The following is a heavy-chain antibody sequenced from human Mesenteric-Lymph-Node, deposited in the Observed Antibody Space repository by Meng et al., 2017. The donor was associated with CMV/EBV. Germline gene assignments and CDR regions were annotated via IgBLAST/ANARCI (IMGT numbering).Heavy chain of an antibody. J-gene: IGHJ4*02. CDR3: AREANWNYEPDY. Sequence: GGSLRLSCAASGFTFSTYALHWVRQAPGKGLEWVAVVSFDGKNKYYADSVKGRFTISRDNSKNTLSLQMNSLRAEDTAVYYCAREANWNYEPDYWGQGTLVTVSS. V-gene: IGHV3-30*04. CDR2: VSFDGKNK. D-gene: IGHD1-7*01. CDR1: GFTFSTYA.